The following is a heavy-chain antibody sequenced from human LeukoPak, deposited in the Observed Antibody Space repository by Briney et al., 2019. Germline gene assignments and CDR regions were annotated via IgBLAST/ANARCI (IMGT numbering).Heavy chain of an antibody. V-gene: IGHV4-39*01. D-gene: IGHD1-26*01. J-gene: IGHJ4*02. Sequence: PSETLSLTCAVSGASISGSNYYWGWIRQPPGKGLEWIGNIYSSGSTYYNASLQSRVTISIDTSKNQFSLRLNSVTAADTAMYYCAKSGGYGLIDYWGQGTRVAVSS. CDR2: IYSSGST. CDR1: GASISGSNYY. CDR3: AKSGGYGLIDY.